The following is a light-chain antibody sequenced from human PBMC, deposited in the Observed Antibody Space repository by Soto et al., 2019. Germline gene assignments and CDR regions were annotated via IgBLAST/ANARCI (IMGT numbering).Light chain of an antibody. CDR2: DAS. CDR3: QQRFTWPPFT. V-gene: IGKV3-11*02. Sequence: EVVLTQSPATLSLSPGDRATLFCRANESVNDYLAWYQQRPGQAPRLLIFDASNRAPGIPARFSASGSRRDFTLTISSLEPEDFAVYYCQQRFTWPPFTFGPGTKVDF. J-gene: IGKJ3*01. CDR1: ESVNDY.